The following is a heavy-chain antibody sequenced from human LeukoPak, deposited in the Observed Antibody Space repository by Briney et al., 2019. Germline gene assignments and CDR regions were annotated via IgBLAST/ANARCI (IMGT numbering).Heavy chain of an antibody. J-gene: IGHJ6*02. D-gene: IGHD6-13*01. CDR1: GGSFSGYY. Sequence: SETLSLTCAVYGGSFSGYYWSWIRQPPGKGLEWIGEINHSGSTNYNPSLKSRVTISVDTSKSQFSLKLSSVTAADTAVYYCAREGYSSSLYYYYYGMDVWGQGTTVTVSS. CDR3: AREGYSSSLYYYYYGMDV. V-gene: IGHV4-34*01. CDR2: INHSGST.